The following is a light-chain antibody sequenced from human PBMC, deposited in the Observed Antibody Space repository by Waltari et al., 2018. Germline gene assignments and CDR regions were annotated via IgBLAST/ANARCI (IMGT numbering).Light chain of an antibody. J-gene: IGLJ3*02. CDR3: YSATDNYRV. V-gene: IGLV3-27*01. CDR1: LLATNY. CDR2: KDR. Sequence: SYELTQPSSVSVSPGQTASITCPGDLLATNYARWFQLKPGQAPVGVIYKDRERPSGIPERFSGSSSGTTVTLTISGAQVEDEGDYYCYSATDNYRVFGGGTKLTVL.